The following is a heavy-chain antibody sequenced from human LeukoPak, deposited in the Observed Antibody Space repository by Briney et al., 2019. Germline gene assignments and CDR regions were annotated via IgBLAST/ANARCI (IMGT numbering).Heavy chain of an antibody. CDR2: ISGGGATS. J-gene: IGHJ4*02. CDR1: GFTFSKYA. CDR3: AKDRIVLTVYAFDS. V-gene: IGHV3-23*01. Sequence: GGSLRLSCAASGFTFSKYAMNWVRQLPGKGLEWVSVISGGGATSSYADSVQGRFTISRDNSTNTVYLQMNSLRPEDTAVYYCAKDRIVLTVYAFDSWGQGSLVTVSS. D-gene: IGHD2-8*01.